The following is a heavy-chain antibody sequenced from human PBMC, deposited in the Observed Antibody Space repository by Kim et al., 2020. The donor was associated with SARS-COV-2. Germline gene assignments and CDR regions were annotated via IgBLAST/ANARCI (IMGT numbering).Heavy chain of an antibody. V-gene: IGHV3-74*01. CDR2: ISSDGDRI. D-gene: IGHD1-26*01. CDR1: GFTFSRDW. J-gene: IGHJ4*02. Sequence: GGSLRLSCEASGFTFSRDWMHWVRQTPGKGLLWVSYISSDGDRISYADSVKGRFTISRDNAKNTLYLHMNSLRGEDTAVYYCARGKSGSPITLDYWGQGPLVTVSS. CDR3: ARGKSGSPITLDY.